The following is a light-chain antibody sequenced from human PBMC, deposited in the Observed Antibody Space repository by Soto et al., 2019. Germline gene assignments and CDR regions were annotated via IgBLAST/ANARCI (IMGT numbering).Light chain of an antibody. CDR3: QQATSFPRT. CDR2: AAS. V-gene: IGKV1-12*01. Sequence: DIQMTQSPSSVSASVGDRVTITCRASKGITSWLAWYQQKPGKAPKLLIYAASTLQAGVPSRFSGSGLGTDFTLTISSLQPEDFATYYCQQATSFPRTFGQGTKVEIK. CDR1: KGITSW. J-gene: IGKJ1*01.